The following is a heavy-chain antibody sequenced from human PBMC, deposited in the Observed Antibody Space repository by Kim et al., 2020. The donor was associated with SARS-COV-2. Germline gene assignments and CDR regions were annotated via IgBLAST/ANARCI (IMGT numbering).Heavy chain of an antibody. V-gene: IGHV3-30*18. CDR2: ISYDGSNK. J-gene: IGHJ6*02. Sequence: GGSLRLSCAASGFTFSSYGMHWVRQAPGKGLEWVAVISYDGSNKYYADSVKGRFTISRDNSKNTLYLQMNSLRAEDTAVYYCAKDRGCSSTSCHYGMDVWGQGTTVTVSS. CDR3: AKDRGCSSTSCHYGMDV. D-gene: IGHD2-2*01. CDR1: GFTFSSYG.